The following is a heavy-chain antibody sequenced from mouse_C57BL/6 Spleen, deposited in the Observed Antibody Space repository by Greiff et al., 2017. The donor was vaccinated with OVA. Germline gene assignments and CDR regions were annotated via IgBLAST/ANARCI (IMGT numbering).Heavy chain of an antibody. Sequence: EVQLQQSGPELVKPGASVKISCKASGYSFTGYYMNWVKQSPEKSLEWIGEINPSTGGTTYNQKFKAKATLTVDKSSSTAYMPLKSLTSEDSAVYYCARDYYYGSTPYFDVWGTGTTVTVSS. CDR2: INPSTGGT. D-gene: IGHD1-1*01. CDR1: GYSFTGYY. J-gene: IGHJ1*03. V-gene: IGHV1-42*01. CDR3: ARDYYYGSTPYFDV.